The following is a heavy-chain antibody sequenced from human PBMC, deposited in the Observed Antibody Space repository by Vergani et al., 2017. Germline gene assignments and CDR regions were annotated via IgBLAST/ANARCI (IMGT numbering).Heavy chain of an antibody. CDR3: AKDMGSMATIPWA. CDR2: LYRGAFT. J-gene: IGHJ5*02. CDR1: GFTVSTDY. V-gene: IGHV3-66*02. D-gene: IGHD5-24*01. Sequence: EVQLVESGGGLVQPGGSLTLSCAASGFTVSTDYFSWVRQAPGKGLEWVSILYRGAFTSYTDSVKGRFTVSRDISKNSLYLQMNSLRDEDMALYYCAKDMGSMATIPWAWGQGTLVTVSS.